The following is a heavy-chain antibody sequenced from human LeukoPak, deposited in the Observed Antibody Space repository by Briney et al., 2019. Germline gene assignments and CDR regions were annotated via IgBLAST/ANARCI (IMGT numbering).Heavy chain of an antibody. V-gene: IGHV3-30*18. CDR3: AKDKGWCSGGSCYSGAFDI. CDR1: GFTFSSYG. D-gene: IGHD2-15*01. Sequence: GGSLRLSCAASGFTFSSYGMHWVRQAPGKGLEWVAVISYDGSNKYYADSVKGRFTISRDNSENTLYLQMNSLRAEDTAVYYCAKDKGWCSGGSCYSGAFDIWGQGTMVTVSS. CDR2: ISYDGSNK. J-gene: IGHJ3*02.